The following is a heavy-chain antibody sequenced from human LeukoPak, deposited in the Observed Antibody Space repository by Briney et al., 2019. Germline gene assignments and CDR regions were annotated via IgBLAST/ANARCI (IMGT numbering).Heavy chain of an antibody. J-gene: IGHJ4*02. CDR1: GFTFDDYA. CDR2: ISWNSGSI. CDR3: AKWGSYSSGWAYYFDY. D-gene: IGHD6-19*01. V-gene: IGHV3-9*01. Sequence: PGGSLRLSCAASGFTFDDYAMHWVRQAPGKGLEWVSGISWNSGSIGYADSVKGRFTISRDNAKNSLYLQMNSLRAEDTALYYCAKWGSYSSGWAYYFDYWGQGTLVTVSS.